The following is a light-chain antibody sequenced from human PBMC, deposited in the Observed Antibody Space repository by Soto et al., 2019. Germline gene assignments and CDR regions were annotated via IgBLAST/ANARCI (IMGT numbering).Light chain of an antibody. CDR3: SSYKSTSTYV. V-gene: IGLV2-14*01. CDR2: HVS. J-gene: IGLJ1*01. Sequence: QSVLTQPASVSGSPGQSITISCTGTSSDVGGYNYVSWYQQYPGKAPKLMIYHVSNRPSGVSNRFSGSKSGNSASLTISGLQPEEEADYYCSSYKSTSTYVFGTGTKVTVL. CDR1: SSDVGGYNY.